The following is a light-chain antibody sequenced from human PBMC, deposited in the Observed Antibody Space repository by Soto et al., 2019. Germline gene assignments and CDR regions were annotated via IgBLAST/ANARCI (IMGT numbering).Light chain of an antibody. Sequence: QSALTQPLSVSGSAGQSVTISCTGTSSDVGAYNYVSWYQQHPGKAPKLVISDVRKRPSGVPDRFSGSKSGNTASLTISGLQAEDEADYYCCSYAGSFLKVFGTGTKVTVL. V-gene: IGLV2-11*01. CDR3: CSYAGSFLKV. CDR2: DVR. CDR1: SSDVGAYNY. J-gene: IGLJ1*01.